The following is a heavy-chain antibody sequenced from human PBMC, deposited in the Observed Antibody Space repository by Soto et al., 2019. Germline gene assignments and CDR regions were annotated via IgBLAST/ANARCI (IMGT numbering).Heavy chain of an antibody. CDR2: IIPVFQTA. D-gene: IGHD3-22*01. J-gene: IGHJ4*01. V-gene: IGHV1-69*01. CDR3: ARGGSGYTWFNEF. Sequence: QEQLVQSGAEVKKPGSSVKVSCKASGGLFSSYPISWVRQVSGHGFEWMGGIIPVFQTAYYTQRLQGRVTITADESTNTAYMELSSLRSEDTAIYYCARGGSGYTWFNEFWGHGTLVTVSS. CDR1: GGLFSSYP.